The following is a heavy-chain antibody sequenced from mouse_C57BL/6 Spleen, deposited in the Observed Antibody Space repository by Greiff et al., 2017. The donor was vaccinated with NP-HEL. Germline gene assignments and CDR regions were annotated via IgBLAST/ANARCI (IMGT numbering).Heavy chain of an antibody. Sequence: EVKLMESGGGLVQPGGSLSLSCAASGFTFTDYYMSWVRQPPGKALEWLGFIRNKANGYTTEYSASVKGRFTISRDNSQSILYLQMNALRAEDSATYYCARSSPYGYDRFAYWGQGTLVTVSA. D-gene: IGHD2-2*01. J-gene: IGHJ3*01. CDR3: ARSSPYGYDRFAY. CDR1: GFTFTDYY. CDR2: IRNKANGYTT. V-gene: IGHV7-3*01.